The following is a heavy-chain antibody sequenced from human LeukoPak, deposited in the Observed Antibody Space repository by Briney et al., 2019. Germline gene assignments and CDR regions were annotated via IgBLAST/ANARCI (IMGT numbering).Heavy chain of an antibody. CDR2: MKFDGSNT. J-gene: IGHJ5*02. V-gene: IGHV3-74*01. Sequence: PGGSLSLSCATSGFTFSSYWVHWVRHAPAKGLVWVSRMKFDGSNTSYADAVKGRVTTSRDNAKSTLYLQMNSLRADDTAVYYWARTDWFDPWGQGTLVTVSS. CDR3: ARTDWFDP. CDR1: GFTFSSYW.